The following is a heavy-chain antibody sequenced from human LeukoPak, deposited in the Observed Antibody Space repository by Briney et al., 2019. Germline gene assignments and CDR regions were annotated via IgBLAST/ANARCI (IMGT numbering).Heavy chain of an antibody. D-gene: IGHD3-22*01. CDR1: GGSFRGYY. CDR3: ATRGSYYYDSSGYYTDLFDY. Sequence: KTSETLSLTCAVYGGSFRGYYWSWIRQPPGKGLEWIGEINHSGSTNYNPSLKSLVTISVDTSKNQFSLKMSSVTAADTAVYYCATRGSYYYDSSGYYTDLFDYWGQGTLVTVSS. J-gene: IGHJ4*02. CDR2: INHSGST. V-gene: IGHV4-34*01.